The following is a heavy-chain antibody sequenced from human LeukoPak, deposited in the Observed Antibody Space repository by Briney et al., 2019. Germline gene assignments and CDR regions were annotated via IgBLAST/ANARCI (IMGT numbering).Heavy chain of an antibody. CDR1: GGSFSGYY. J-gene: IGHJ5*02. Sequence: SETLSLTCAVYGGSFSGYYWSWIRQPPGKGLEWIGEINHSGSTNYDPSLKSRVTISVDTSKNQFSLKLSSVTAADTAVYYCARGSGSSWYRGGWFGPWGQGTLVTVSS. D-gene: IGHD6-13*01. CDR3: ARGSGSSWYRGGWFGP. CDR2: INHSGST. V-gene: IGHV4-34*01.